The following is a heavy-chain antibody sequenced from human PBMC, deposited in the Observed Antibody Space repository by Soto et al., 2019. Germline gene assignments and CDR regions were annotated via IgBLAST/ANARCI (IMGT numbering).Heavy chain of an antibody. Sequence: GASVKVSCKTSGYTFTSYGISWVRQAPGQGLEWTGWISTYNGDTNYAQKLQGRVTMTTDTASSTAYMELRSLRSDDTAVYYCARGAVVTGVWSTLNDYWSQGTLVTVSS. V-gene: IGHV1-18*04. J-gene: IGHJ4*02. CDR2: ISTYNGDT. CDR3: ARGAVVTGVWSTLNDY. CDR1: GYTFTSYG. D-gene: IGHD7-27*01.